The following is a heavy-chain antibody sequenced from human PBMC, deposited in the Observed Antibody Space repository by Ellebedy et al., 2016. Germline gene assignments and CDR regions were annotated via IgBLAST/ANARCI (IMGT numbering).Heavy chain of an antibody. D-gene: IGHD6-13*01. CDR2: IYIGGST. J-gene: IGHJ4*02. CDR3: VTPGGYVGAFDQ. Sequence: GESLKISCAASGFTVSNTYMGWVRQAPGKGLDWVSVIYIGGSTYYVDSAKGRFIISRDNSKNTLFLQMNSLRAEDTAVYYCVTPGGYVGAFDQWGQGTLVTVSS. CDR1: GFTVSNTY. V-gene: IGHV3-53*01.